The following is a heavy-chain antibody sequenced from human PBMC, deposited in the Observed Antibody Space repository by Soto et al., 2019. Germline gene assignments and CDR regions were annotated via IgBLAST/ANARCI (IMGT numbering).Heavy chain of an antibody. Sequence: SETLSLTCTVSGGSISSYYWGWIRQPAGKGLEWIGRIYTSGSTNYNPSLKSRVTMSVDTSKNQFSLKLSSVTAADTAVYYCARACSSNSCYDVFDYWGQGTLVTVSS. CDR3: ARACSSNSCYDVFDY. CDR2: IYTSGST. CDR1: GGSISSYY. J-gene: IGHJ4*02. V-gene: IGHV4-4*07. D-gene: IGHD2-2*01.